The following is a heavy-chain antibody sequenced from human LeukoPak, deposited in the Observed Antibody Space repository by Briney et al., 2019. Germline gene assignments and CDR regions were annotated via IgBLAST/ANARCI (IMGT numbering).Heavy chain of an antibody. CDR1: GFTFGSYG. J-gene: IGHJ4*02. Sequence: GRSLRLSCAASGFTFGSYGMHWVRQAPGKGLEWVTVIWYDRSNKYYADSVKGRFTISRDNSKNTLYLQMKSLRAEDTAVYYCAKVHSSGYYEHYDYWGQGTLVTVSS. V-gene: IGHV3-33*06. D-gene: IGHD3-22*01. CDR2: IWYDRSNK. CDR3: AKVHSSGYYEHYDY.